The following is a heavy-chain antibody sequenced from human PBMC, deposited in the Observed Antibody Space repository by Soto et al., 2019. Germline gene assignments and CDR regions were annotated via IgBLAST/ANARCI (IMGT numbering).Heavy chain of an antibody. D-gene: IGHD1-26*01. Sequence: QVQLQESGPGLVKPSETLSLTCTVSGGSISSYYWSCIRQPAGKGLEWIGRIYTSGSTNSNPSVKSRFTMSVDTSKNQFSLKLSSVTAADTAVYYCARGWPASGSYYSSWYFDLWGRGTLVTVSS. J-gene: IGHJ2*01. CDR3: ARGWPASGSYYSSWYFDL. V-gene: IGHV4-4*07. CDR1: GGSISSYY. CDR2: IYTSGST.